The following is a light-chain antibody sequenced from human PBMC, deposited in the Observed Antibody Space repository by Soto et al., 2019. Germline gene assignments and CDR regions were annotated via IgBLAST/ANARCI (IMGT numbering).Light chain of an antibody. CDR2: AAS. CDR1: QGISSD. J-gene: IGKJ5*01. CDR3: QQFKSYPIT. Sequence: DIQMTQSPSSLSASVGERVTITCRASQGISSDLAWYQQNPGKAPKLLIYAASTLQNGVPSTFSGSGSGTEFTLTISSLQPEDFGTYYCQQFKSYPITCGQGTRLEIK. V-gene: IGKV1-9*01.